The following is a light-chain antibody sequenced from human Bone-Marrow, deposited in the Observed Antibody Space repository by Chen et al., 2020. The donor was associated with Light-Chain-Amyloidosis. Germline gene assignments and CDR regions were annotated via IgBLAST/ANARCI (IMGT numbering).Light chain of an antibody. CDR3: CSYAGSSTWV. V-gene: IGLV2-23*01. Sequence: PALTQPASVPGSPGQSTTSPCTGTSSDVGSNNLASWYQQHPGKAPKLMIYEGSKRPSGVSNRFSGSKSGNTASLTISGLQAEDEADYYCCSYAGSSTWVFGGGTKLTVL. CDR2: EGS. J-gene: IGLJ3*02. CDR1: SSDVGSNNL.